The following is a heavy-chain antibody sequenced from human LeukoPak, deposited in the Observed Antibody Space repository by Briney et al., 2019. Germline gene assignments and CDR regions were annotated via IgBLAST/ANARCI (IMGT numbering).Heavy chain of an antibody. CDR2: ISGSGGST. CDR3: ASPPPYDSSGYYLNYYYYYGMDV. CDR1: GFTFSSYA. J-gene: IGHJ6*02. V-gene: IGHV3-23*01. D-gene: IGHD3-22*01. Sequence: GGSLRLSCAASGFTFSSYAMSWVRQAPGKGLEWVSAISGSGGSTYYADSVKGRFTISRDNSKSTLYLQMNSLRAEDTAVYYCASPPPYDSSGYYLNYYYYYGMDVWGQGTTVTVS.